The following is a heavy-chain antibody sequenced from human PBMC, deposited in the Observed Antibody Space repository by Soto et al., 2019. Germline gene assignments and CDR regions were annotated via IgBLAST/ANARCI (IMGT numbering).Heavy chain of an antibody. J-gene: IGHJ4*02. Sequence: QLQESGPGLVKPSETLSLTCTVSGGSISSSSYYWGWIRQPPGKGLEWIGSIYYSGSTYYNPSLKSRVTISVDTSKNQFSLKLSSVTAADTAVYYCARHVVGSSGWYNYWGQGTLVTVSS. CDR2: IYYSGST. CDR1: GGSISSSSYY. CDR3: ARHVVGSSGWYNY. D-gene: IGHD6-19*01. V-gene: IGHV4-39*01.